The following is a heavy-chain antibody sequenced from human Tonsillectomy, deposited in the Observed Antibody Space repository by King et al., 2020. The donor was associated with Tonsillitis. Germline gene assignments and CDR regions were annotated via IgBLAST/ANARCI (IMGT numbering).Heavy chain of an antibody. CDR2: ISPNSGGT. Sequence: VQLVESGAEVKKPGASVKVSCKASGYTFTGYYMNWVRQAPGQGLEWMGWISPNSGGTNYAQKFQGRVTMTRDTSISTAYVELSSLRSDDTAVYYCARGGLGIESWYFDLWGRGTLVTVSS. CDR3: ARGGLGIESWYFDL. J-gene: IGHJ2*01. CDR1: GYTFTGYY. D-gene: IGHD7-27*01. V-gene: IGHV1-2*02.